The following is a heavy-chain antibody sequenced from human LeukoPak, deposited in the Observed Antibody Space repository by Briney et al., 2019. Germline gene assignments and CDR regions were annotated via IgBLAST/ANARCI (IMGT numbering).Heavy chain of an antibody. CDR2: ISSSSSYI. CDR3: ARDGNGGSSPAGY. V-gene: IGHV3-21*01. CDR1: GFTFSSYS. Sequence: GGSLRLSCAASGFTFSSYSMNWVRQAPGKGLEWVSSISSSSSYIYYADSVKGRFTISRDNAKNSLYLQMNSLRAEDTAVYYCARDGNGGSSPAGYWGQGTLVTVSS. J-gene: IGHJ4*02. D-gene: IGHD6-6*01.